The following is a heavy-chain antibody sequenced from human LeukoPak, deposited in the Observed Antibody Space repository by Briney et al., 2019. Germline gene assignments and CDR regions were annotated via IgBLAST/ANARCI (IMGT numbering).Heavy chain of an antibody. D-gene: IGHD6-13*01. J-gene: IGHJ4*02. Sequence: PGGSLRLSCAASGFTFSSYGMHWVRQAPGKGLEWVAFIRNNGGDKYYADSVKGRFTISRDNSKNMLYLQMNSLRVEDTALYYCAKVLSSSWGYFGFWGQGTLVTVSS. CDR3: AKVLSSSWGYFGF. V-gene: IGHV3-30*02. CDR1: GFTFSSYG. CDR2: IRNNGGDK.